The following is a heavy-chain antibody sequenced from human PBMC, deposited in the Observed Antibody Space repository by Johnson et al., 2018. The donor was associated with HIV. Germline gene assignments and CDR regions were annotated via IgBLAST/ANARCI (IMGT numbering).Heavy chain of an antibody. CDR3: AKDNPRARGAFDI. D-gene: IGHD3-10*01. CDR1: GFTFDDYA. V-gene: IGHV3-9*01. Sequence: VQLVESGGGLVQPGRSLRLSCAASGFTFDDYAMHWVRQAPGKGLEWVSGISWNSGSIGYAGYVKGRFTISRDNAKNSLYLQMKSLRAEDTALYYCAKDNPRARGAFDIWGQGTMVTVSS. J-gene: IGHJ3*02. CDR2: ISWNSGSI.